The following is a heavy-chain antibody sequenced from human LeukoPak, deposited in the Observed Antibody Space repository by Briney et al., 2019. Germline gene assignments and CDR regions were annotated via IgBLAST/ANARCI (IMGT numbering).Heavy chain of an antibody. CDR2: IYYSGST. CDR3: ARATHSIYYYYYYMDV. CDR1: GGSISSYY. V-gene: IGHV4-59*01. Sequence: SETLSLTCTVSGGSISSYYWSWIRQPPGKGLEWIGYIYYSGSTNYNPSLKSRVTISVDTSKNQFSLKLSSVTAADTAVYYCARATHSIYYYYYYMDVWGKGTTVTVSS. J-gene: IGHJ6*03.